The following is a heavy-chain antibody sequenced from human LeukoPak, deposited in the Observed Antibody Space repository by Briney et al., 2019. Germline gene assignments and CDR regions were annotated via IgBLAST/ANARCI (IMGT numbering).Heavy chain of an antibody. CDR2: IRGSGDST. Sequence: GGSLRLSCAASGFSFSSYVMSWVRQAPGKGLEWVSAIRGSGDSTYYADSVKGRFTISRDNSENTPYLQMNSLRAEDTTVYYCAKMVTGFPNWFDPWGQGTLVTVSS. D-gene: IGHD1-1*01. J-gene: IGHJ5*02. V-gene: IGHV3-23*01. CDR3: AKMVTGFPNWFDP. CDR1: GFSFSSYV.